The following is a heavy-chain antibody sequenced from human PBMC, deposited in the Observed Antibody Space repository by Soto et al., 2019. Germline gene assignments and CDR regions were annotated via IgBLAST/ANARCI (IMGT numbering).Heavy chain of an antibody. V-gene: IGHV3-30-3*01. J-gene: IGHJ6*02. Sequence: QVQLVESGGGVVQPGRSLRLSCVASGFTFSNYAMHWVRQAPGKGLEWVAIISFDGSDKFYADSVEGRFTISRDNSKNTLYLQMNSLIVEDTAVYYCARWDGNWLHNYYGMDVWGQGTTVTVSS. CDR3: ARWDGNWLHNYYGMDV. CDR1: GFTFSNYA. D-gene: IGHD1-20*01. CDR2: ISFDGSDK.